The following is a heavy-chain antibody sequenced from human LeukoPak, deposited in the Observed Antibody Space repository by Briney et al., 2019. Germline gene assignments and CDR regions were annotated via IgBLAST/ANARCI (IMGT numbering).Heavy chain of an antibody. J-gene: IGHJ4*02. CDR1: GGPLNTYV. CDR2: IIPLFGAP. Sequence: SVKVSCKASGGPLNTYVIDWVRQAPGHGLEWMGRIIPLFGAPSYAQRFQGNVTISADKSTDTTYMELTRLTSEDTAVYYCTMGPAASLGRPFERWGQGTLVTVSS. V-gene: IGHV1-69*06. D-gene: IGHD3-9*01. CDR3: TMGPAASLGRPFER.